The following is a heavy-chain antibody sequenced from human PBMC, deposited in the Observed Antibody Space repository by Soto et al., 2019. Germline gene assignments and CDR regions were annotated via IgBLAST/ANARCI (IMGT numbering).Heavy chain of an antibody. CDR3: AKGGLWFGELFRWGAFDI. CDR1: GFTFSRYA. J-gene: IGHJ3*02. D-gene: IGHD3-10*01. CDR2: ISGSGGST. V-gene: IGHV3-23*01. Sequence: GGSLRLSCAASGFTFSRYAMSWVRQAPGKGLEWVSAISGSGGSTYYVDSVKGRFTISRDNSKNTLYLQMNSLRAEDTAVYYCAKGGLWFGELFRWGAFDIWGQGTMVTVSS.